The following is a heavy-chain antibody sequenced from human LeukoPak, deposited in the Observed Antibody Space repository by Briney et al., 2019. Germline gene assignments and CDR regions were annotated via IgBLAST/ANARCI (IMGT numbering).Heavy chain of an antibody. J-gene: IGHJ4*02. CDR2: INHSGST. V-gene: IGHV4-34*01. Sequence: PSETLSLTCAVYGGSFSGYYWSWIHQPPGKGLEWIGEINHSGSTNYNPSLKSRVTISVDTSKNQFSLKLSSVTAADTAVYYCARVAYYYGSGSYYAGWGQGTLVTVSS. D-gene: IGHD3-10*01. CDR1: GGSFSGYY. CDR3: ARVAYYYGSGSYYAG.